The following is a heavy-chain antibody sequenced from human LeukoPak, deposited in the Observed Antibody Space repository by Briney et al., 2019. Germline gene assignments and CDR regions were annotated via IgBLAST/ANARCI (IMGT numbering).Heavy chain of an antibody. Sequence: SETLSLTCTVSGGSISSYYWSWIRQPAGKGLEWIGRTYTSGSTNYNPSLKSRVTMSVDTSKNQFSLKLSSVTAADTAVYYCARDLYSYGSEYFDYWGQGTLVTVSS. V-gene: IGHV4-4*07. CDR2: TYTSGST. CDR1: GGSISSYY. CDR3: ARDLYSYGSEYFDY. J-gene: IGHJ4*02. D-gene: IGHD5-18*01.